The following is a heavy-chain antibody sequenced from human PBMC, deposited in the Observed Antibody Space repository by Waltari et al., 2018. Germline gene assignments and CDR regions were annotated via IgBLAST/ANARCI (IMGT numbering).Heavy chain of an antibody. CDR3: ARDDGGSFPTTLES. Sequence: EVQLVESGGGLVQPGGSLRLSGAPSGFTFSTVWMHWAPQAPGKGREWVANIKQEGSERYSVDSVKGRFTISRDNAENSLYLQMNSLRAEDTAVYYCARDDGGSFPTTLESWGQGTLVTVSS. CDR2: IKQEGSER. J-gene: IGHJ4*02. V-gene: IGHV3-7*01. CDR1: GFTFSTVW. D-gene: IGHD1-26*01.